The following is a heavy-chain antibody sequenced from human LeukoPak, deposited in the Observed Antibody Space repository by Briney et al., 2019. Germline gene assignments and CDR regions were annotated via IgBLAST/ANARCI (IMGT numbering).Heavy chain of an antibody. J-gene: IGHJ4*02. V-gene: IGHV1-3*01. CDR1: GYTFTSYA. Sequence: ASVKVSCKASGYTFTSYAMHWVRQAPGQRLEWMGWIDAGNGNTKYTQKFQGRVTMTTDTSTSTAYMELSSLRSDDTAVYYCARGPPNWGYDYWGPGTLVTVSS. D-gene: IGHD7-27*01. CDR2: IDAGNGNT. CDR3: ARGPPNWGYDY.